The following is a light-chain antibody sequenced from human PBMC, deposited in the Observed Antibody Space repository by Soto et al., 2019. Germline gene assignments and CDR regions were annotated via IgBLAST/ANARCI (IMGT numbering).Light chain of an antibody. Sequence: DIQMTQSPSTLSASVGDRVTITCRASQTISTWLAWYQQKPGKAPKLLIYEASTLESGAPSRFSGSGSGTEFTLTITSLQPDDFATYYCQQYNTYSRTFGQGTTVEIK. CDR3: QQYNTYSRT. CDR2: EAS. J-gene: IGKJ1*01. CDR1: QTISTW. V-gene: IGKV1-5*03.